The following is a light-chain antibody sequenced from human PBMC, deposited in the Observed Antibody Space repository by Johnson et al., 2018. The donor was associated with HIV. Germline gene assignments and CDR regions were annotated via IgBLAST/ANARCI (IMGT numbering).Light chain of an antibody. J-gene: IGLJ1*01. CDR3: GTWDSSLSALYV. CDR1: NSNIGNNY. V-gene: IGLV1-51*01. CDR2: ENN. Sequence: QPVLTQPPSVSAAPGQKVTISCSGTNSNIGNNYVSWYQHLPGTAPKLLIYENNKRPSGIPDRFSGSKSGTSATLGITGLQTGDEADYYCGTWDSSLSALYVFGTGTKLTVL.